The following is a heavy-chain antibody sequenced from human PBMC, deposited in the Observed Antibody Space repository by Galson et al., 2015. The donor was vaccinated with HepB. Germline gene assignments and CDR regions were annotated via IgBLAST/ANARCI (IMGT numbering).Heavy chain of an antibody. D-gene: IGHD6-19*01. Sequence: CAISGDSVSSGNVAWNWIRQSPSRGLEWLGRTYYRSKWYTEYAVSVKSRLTINSDTSKNQLSLHLKSVTPEDAAVYYCARDREYNSGWYFDYWGQGTLVTASS. CDR2: TYYRSKWYT. J-gene: IGHJ4*02. CDR1: GDSVSSGNVA. V-gene: IGHV6-1*01. CDR3: ARDREYNSGWYFDY.